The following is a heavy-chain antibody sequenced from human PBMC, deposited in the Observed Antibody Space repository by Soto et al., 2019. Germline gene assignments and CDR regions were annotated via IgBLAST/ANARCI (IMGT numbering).Heavy chain of an antibody. J-gene: IGHJ6*02. Sequence: PGVSLRLSCEAFRFTFSSYDMIWVRQAPGKGLEWVSSIRSSGRTMYYADSVEGRFTVSRDNAKNLLYLQMSGLRAGDTAVYYCAREGGYCTTSTCYKFGLDIWGQGTTVTVSS. D-gene: IGHD2-2*01. CDR1: RFTFSSYD. CDR3: AREGGYCTTSTCYKFGLDI. V-gene: IGHV3-48*03. CDR2: IRSSGRTM.